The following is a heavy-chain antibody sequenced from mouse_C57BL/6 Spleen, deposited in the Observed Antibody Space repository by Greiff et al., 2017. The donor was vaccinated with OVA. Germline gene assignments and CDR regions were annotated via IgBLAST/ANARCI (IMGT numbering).Heavy chain of an antibody. J-gene: IGHJ2*01. Sequence: EVMLVESGGDLVKPGGSLKLSCAASGFTFSSYGMSWVRQTPDKRLEWVATISSGGSYTYYPDSVKGRFTISRDNAKNTLYLQMSSLKSEDTAMYYCAIQSSGIFDYWGQGTTLTVSS. V-gene: IGHV5-6*02. CDR2: ISSGGSYT. D-gene: IGHD3-2*02. CDR3: AIQSSGIFDY. CDR1: GFTFSSYG.